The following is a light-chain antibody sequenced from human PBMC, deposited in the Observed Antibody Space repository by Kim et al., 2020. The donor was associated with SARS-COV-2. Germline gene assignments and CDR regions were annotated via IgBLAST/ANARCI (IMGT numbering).Light chain of an antibody. Sequence: CPGESAPLSCRASQSVSSSYLAWYQQRPGQATRLLISGASSRATGIPDRFSGSGSGTDFTLTISRLEPEDFAVYYCQQYGSSPLYTCGQGTKLEI. J-gene: IGKJ2*01. CDR2: GAS. CDR1: QSVSSSY. V-gene: IGKV3-20*01. CDR3: QQYGSSPLYT.